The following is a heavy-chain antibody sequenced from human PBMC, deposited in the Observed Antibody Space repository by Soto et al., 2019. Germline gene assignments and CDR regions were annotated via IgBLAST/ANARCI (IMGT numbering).Heavy chain of an antibody. CDR1: GGSITTYY. CDR2: IYYSGST. J-gene: IGHJ3*01. Sequence: PSETLSLTCTVSGGSITTYYWGWIRQPPGKGPEWIGYIYYSGSTNYNPSLKSRLTISVDTSKNQFSLKLSSMTAADTAVYYCARRPYHYVSGAFDVWGQGTMVTVS. V-gene: IGHV4-59*08. D-gene: IGHD3-10*02. CDR3: ARRPYHYVSGAFDV.